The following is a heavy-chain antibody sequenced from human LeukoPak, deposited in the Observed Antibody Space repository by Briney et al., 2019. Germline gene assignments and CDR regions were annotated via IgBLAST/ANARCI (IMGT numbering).Heavy chain of an antibody. Sequence: GRSLRLSCAASGFTFSSYAMHWVRQAPGKGLEWVAVISYDGSNKYYADSVKGRFTISRDNSKNTLYLQMNNLRAEDTAVYYCAKDLRTFDYWGQGTLVTVSS. J-gene: IGHJ4*02. CDR3: AKDLRTFDY. D-gene: IGHD3-16*01. CDR2: ISYDGSNK. CDR1: GFTFSSYA. V-gene: IGHV3-30-3*01.